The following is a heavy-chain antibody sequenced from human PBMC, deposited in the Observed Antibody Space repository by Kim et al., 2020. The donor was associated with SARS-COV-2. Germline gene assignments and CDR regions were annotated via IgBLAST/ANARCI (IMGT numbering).Heavy chain of an antibody. CDR3: ARDKPGKGYDAFDI. Sequence: SVKVSCKASGGTFSSYAISWVRQAPGQGLEWMGGIIPIFGTTNYAQKFQGRVTITADESTSTAYMELSSLRSEDTAVYYCARDKPGKGYDAFDIWGQGTMVTVSS. J-gene: IGHJ3*02. V-gene: IGHV1-69*13. CDR1: GGTFSSYA. CDR2: IIPIFGTT. D-gene: IGHD1-1*01.